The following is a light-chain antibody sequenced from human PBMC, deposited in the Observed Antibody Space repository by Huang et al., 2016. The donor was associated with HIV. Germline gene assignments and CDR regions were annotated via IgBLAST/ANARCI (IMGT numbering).Light chain of an antibody. V-gene: IGKV3-20*01. CDR2: SAS. Sequence: EIVLTQSPATLSLSPGERATLSCGASQSVRSSDFAWYQQKPGQAPRLLIYSASSRATGIPDRFSGSGSGTDFTFTISRLEPEDFAVYYCQQYGSSPPLTFGGGTKVEIK. J-gene: IGKJ4*01. CDR3: QQYGSSPPLT. CDR1: QSVRSSD.